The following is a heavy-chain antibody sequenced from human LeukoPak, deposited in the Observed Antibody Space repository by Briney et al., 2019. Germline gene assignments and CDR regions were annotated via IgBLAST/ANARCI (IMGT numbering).Heavy chain of an antibody. V-gene: IGHV3-66*01. CDR1: EFSVGSNY. CDR2: IYSGGST. CDR3: ARGPSGYHNT. J-gene: IGHJ4*02. D-gene: IGHD5-12*01. Sequence: GGSLRLSCAASEFSVGSNYMTWVRQAPGKGLEWVALIYSGGSTYYADSVKGRFTISRDNSKNTLYLQMNSLRAEDTAVYCCARGPSGYHNTGGQGTLVTVSS.